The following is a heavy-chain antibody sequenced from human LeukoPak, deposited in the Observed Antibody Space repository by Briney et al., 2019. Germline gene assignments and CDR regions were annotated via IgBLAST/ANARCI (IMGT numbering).Heavy chain of an antibody. J-gene: IGHJ4*02. CDR3: AKTRINSSGWYTDRYFDY. D-gene: IGHD6-19*01. Sequence: SETLSLTCTVSGGSISSYYWSWIRQPPGKGLEWIGYIYYSGSTNYNPSLKSRATISVDTSKDQFSLKLSSVTAADTAVYYCAKTRINSSGWYTDRYFDYWGQGTLVTVSS. CDR2: IYYSGST. V-gene: IGHV4-59*01. CDR1: GGSISSYY.